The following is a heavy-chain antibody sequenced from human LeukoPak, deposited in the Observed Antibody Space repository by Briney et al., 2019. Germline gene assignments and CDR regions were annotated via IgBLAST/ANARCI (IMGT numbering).Heavy chain of an antibody. D-gene: IGHD1-26*01. CDR3: AKGEKYYYYYYMDV. J-gene: IGHJ6*03. CDR1: GFTFSTYA. V-gene: IGHV3-23*01. CDR2: ISGSGGST. Sequence: PGGSLRLSCAASGFTFSTYAMSWVRQAPGKGLEWVSAISGSGGSTYYADSVKGRFTTARDNSKNTLYLQMNSLRAEDTAVYYCAKGEKYYYYYYMDVWGKGTTVTVSS.